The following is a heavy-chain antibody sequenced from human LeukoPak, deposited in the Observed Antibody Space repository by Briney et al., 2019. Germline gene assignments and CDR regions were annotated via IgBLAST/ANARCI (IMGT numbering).Heavy chain of an antibody. J-gene: IGHJ3*02. V-gene: IGHV3-30*19. Sequence: PGRSLRLSCAASGFTFNNYGFHWVRQAPGKGLEWVTVIWDDGSNKYYADSVKGRFTISRDNSKSTLYLQMDSLRPEDTALYYCAREHDAFDIWGQGTMVTVSS. CDR3: AREHDAFDI. CDR1: GFTFNNYG. CDR2: IWDDGSNK.